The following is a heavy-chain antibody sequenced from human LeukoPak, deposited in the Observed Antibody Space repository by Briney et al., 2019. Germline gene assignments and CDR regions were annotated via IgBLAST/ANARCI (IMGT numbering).Heavy chain of an antibody. J-gene: IGHJ5*02. Sequence: GGSLRLSCAASGFTVSSNYMNWVRQAPGKGLEWVSVIYSGDSTYYADSVKGRFTISRDNSKNTLYLQMNSLRAEDAAVYYCARVGGVVTGRSPEYNWFDPWGQGTLVTVSS. D-gene: IGHD2-21*02. V-gene: IGHV3-53*01. CDR2: IYSGDST. CDR3: ARVGGVVTGRSPEYNWFDP. CDR1: GFTVSSNY.